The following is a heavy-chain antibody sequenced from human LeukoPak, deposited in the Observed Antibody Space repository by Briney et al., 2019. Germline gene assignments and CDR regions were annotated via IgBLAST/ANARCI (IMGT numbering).Heavy chain of an antibody. D-gene: IGHD4-17*01. CDR2: ISGSGGTT. CDR3: AKAYGDYHPFDY. Sequence: GGSLRLSCAASGFTFSSHAMTWVRQAPGKGLECASAISGSGGTTYYADSVKGRFTISRDNSKNTLYLQMNSLRAEDTAVYYCAKAYGDYHPFDYWGQGTLVTVSS. J-gene: IGHJ4*02. V-gene: IGHV3-23*01. CDR1: GFTFSSHA.